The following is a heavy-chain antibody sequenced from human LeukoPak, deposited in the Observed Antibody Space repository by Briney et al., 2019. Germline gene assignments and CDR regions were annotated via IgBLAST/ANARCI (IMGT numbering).Heavy chain of an antibody. V-gene: IGHV4-61*02. CDR3: ARDRGDYEWAGEYWYFDL. CDR1: GRSISSGSYY. Sequence: SQTLSLTCTVAGRSISSGSYYWSWIRQPAGKGLEWIVRIYTSGSTNYNPSLKSRVPISVDTSKNQFSLKLSSVTAADTAVYYCARDRGDYEWAGEYWYFDLWGRGTLVTVSS. CDR2: IYTSGST. D-gene: IGHD4-17*01. J-gene: IGHJ2*01.